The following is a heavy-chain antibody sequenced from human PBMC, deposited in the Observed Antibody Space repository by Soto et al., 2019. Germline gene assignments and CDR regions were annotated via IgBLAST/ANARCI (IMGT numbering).Heavy chain of an antibody. V-gene: IGHV4-34*01. Sequence: SETLSLTCAVYGGSFSGYYWSWIRQPPGKGLEWIGEINHSGSTNYNPSLKSRVTISVDTSKNQFSLKLSSVTAADTAVYYCAREERQLDYYYYGMDVWGQGTTVTVSS. D-gene: IGHD6-6*01. CDR3: AREERQLDYYYYGMDV. CDR2: INHSGST. J-gene: IGHJ6*02. CDR1: GGSFSGYY.